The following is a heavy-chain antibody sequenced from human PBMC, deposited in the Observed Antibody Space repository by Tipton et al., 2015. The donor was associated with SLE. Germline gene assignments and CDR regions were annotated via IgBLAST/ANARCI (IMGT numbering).Heavy chain of an antibody. Sequence: TLSLTCTVSGGSISSSSYYWGWIRQPPGKGLEWIGSIYYSGSTYYNPSLKNRVTISVDTSKNQFSLKLSSVTAADTAVYYCARFRYYDLLYYFDYWGQGTLVTVSS. CDR1: GGSISSSSYY. V-gene: IGHV4-39*07. D-gene: IGHD3-3*01. CDR2: IYYSGST. CDR3: ARFRYYDLLYYFDY. J-gene: IGHJ4*02.